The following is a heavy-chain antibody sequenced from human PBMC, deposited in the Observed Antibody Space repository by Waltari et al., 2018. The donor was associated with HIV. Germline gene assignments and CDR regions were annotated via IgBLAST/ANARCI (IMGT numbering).Heavy chain of an antibody. D-gene: IGHD3-10*01. CDR2: ISGSGGST. V-gene: IGHV3-23*01. J-gene: IGHJ4*02. Sequence: EVQLLESGGGLVQPGGSLRRSCAASGFTFSSYAMSWVRQAPGKGLELVSAISGSGGSTYYADSVKGLFTISRDNSKNTLYLQMNSLRAEDTAVYYCAKNSGIWRGYFDYWGQGTLVTVSS. CDR1: GFTFSSYA. CDR3: AKNSGIWRGYFDY.